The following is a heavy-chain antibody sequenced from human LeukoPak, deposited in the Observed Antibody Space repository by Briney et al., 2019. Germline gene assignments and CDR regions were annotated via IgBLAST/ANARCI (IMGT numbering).Heavy chain of an antibody. CDR1: GGSISSGGYS. D-gene: IGHD3-3*01. CDR3: ARHIAVDIYYDFWSGYYNGGHFDY. J-gene: IGHJ4*02. V-gene: IGHV4-30-2*03. CDR2: IYHSGST. Sequence: PSQTLSLTCAVSGGSISSGGYSWSWIRQPPGKGLEWIGYIYHSGSTYYNPSLKSRVTISVDTSKNQFSLKLSSVTAADTAVYYCARHIAVDIYYDFWSGYYNGGHFDYWGQGTLVTVSS.